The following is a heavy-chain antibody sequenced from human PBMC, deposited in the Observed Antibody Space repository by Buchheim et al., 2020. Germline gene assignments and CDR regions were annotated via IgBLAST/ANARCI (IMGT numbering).Heavy chain of an antibody. CDR3: AKDLGSGTFRPLDS. V-gene: IGHV3-30*18. Sequence: QVQLVESGGGVVQPGRSLRLSCAASGFPFSITGMNWVRQAPGKGLEWVGMISHDGSDKRYVDSVKGRFTISRDNSMNTLHLQMNGLRPEDTAVYYCAKDLGSGTFRPLDSWGQGTL. CDR2: ISHDGSDK. D-gene: IGHD1-26*01. J-gene: IGHJ4*02. CDR1: GFPFSITG.